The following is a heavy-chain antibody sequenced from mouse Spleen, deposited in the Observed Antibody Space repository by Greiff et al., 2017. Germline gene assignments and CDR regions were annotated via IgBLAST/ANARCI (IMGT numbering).Heavy chain of an antibody. CDR1: GYTFTDYY. CDR2: INPNNGGT. D-gene: IGHD2-3*01. CDR3: ARSIDGYYPFAY. V-gene: IGHV1-26*01. J-gene: IGHJ3*01. Sequence: EVKLMESGPELVKPGASVKISCKASGYTFTDYYMNWVKQSHGKSLEWIGDINPNNGGTSYNQKFKGKATLTVDKSSSTAYMELRSLTSEDSAVYYCARSIDGYYPFAYWGQGTLVTVSA.